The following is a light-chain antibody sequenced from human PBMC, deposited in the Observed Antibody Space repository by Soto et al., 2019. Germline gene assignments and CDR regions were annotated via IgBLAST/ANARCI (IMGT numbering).Light chain of an antibody. CDR1: QSVNIN. Sequence: EIVMTQSPATLSVSPGERATLSCRASQSVNINLAWYQQKPGQAPRLLIYGASNRATGIPDRFSGSGSGTDFTLTISRLEQEDFAVYYCQQYGSSGTFGQGTKVDIK. CDR2: GAS. J-gene: IGKJ1*01. CDR3: QQYGSSGT. V-gene: IGKV3-20*01.